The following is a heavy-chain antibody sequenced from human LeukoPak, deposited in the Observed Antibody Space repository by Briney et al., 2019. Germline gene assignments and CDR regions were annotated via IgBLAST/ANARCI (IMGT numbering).Heavy chain of an antibody. Sequence: PGGSLRLSCAASGFTFSNAWMSWVRQAPGKGLEWVGRIKSKTDGGTTDYAALVKGRFTISRDNSQNTLYLQMNSLRVDDTALYFCARAGFYSGWYVVDFWGHGTLVTVSS. V-gene: IGHV3-15*01. J-gene: IGHJ4*01. CDR1: GFTFSNAW. D-gene: IGHD6-19*01. CDR2: IKSKTDGGTT. CDR3: ARAGFYSGWYVVDF.